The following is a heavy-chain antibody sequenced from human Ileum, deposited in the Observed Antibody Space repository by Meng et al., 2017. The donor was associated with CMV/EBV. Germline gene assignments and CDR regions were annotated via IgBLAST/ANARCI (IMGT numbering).Heavy chain of an antibody. CDR3: AGDWGPYSSRGYFDP. CDR1: GGSISSGTYY. D-gene: IGHD6-13*01. Sequence: QVQESGPGLVTPSETPSLTWTVTGGSISSGTYYWAWIRQSPGKGLEWIGSIYYSGSTYDNPSLKSRVTMSVDTFKNQFSLKLTSVTAADTAVYYCAGDWGPYSSRGYFDPWGQGTLVTVSS. V-gene: IGHV4-39*07. J-gene: IGHJ5*02. CDR2: IYYSGST.